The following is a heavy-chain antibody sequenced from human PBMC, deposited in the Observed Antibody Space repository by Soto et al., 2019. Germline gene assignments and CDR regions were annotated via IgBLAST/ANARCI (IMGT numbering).Heavy chain of an antibody. D-gene: IGHD5-18*01. J-gene: IGHJ4*02. Sequence: SETLSLTCTVSGGSISSGGYYWSWIRQHPGKGLEWIGYIYYSGSTYYNPSLKSRVTISVDTSKNQFSLRLSSVTAADTAVYYCAREGAVDTAMVDYWGQGTLVTVSS. CDR1: GGSISSGGYY. CDR2: IYYSGST. V-gene: IGHV4-31*03. CDR3: AREGAVDTAMVDY.